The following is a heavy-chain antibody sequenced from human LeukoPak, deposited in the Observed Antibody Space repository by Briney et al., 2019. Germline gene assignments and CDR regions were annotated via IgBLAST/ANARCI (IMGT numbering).Heavy chain of an antibody. CDR3: AKGVGYDYVWGKYYFDY. D-gene: IGHD3-16*01. CDR1: GFTFSSYA. J-gene: IGHJ4*02. CDR2: ISGSGGST. V-gene: IGHV3-23*01. Sequence: PGGSLRLSCAASGFTFSSYAMSWVRQAPGKGLEWVSAISGSGGSTYYADSVKGRFTISRDNSKNTLYLQMNSLRAEDTAVYYCAKGVGYDYVWGKYYFDYWGQGTLVTVSS.